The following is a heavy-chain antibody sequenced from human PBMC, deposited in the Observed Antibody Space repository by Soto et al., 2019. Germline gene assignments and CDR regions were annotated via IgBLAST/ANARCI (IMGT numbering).Heavy chain of an antibody. V-gene: IGHV3-23*01. CDR2: ITTSDDIT. D-gene: IGHD3-3*01. J-gene: IGHJ5*02. Sequence: EVQLFESGGGLVEPGESLRLSCAASGFIFKDFAMSWVRQAPGKGLEWVSTITTSDDITYSADSVRGRFTISRDNSANTLFLQRSSLGGDDTATYYCTKGDSSGYFDPSSGYSTPDHWGQGTLVTVSS. CDR3: TKGDSSGYFDPSSGYSTPDH. CDR1: GFIFKDFA.